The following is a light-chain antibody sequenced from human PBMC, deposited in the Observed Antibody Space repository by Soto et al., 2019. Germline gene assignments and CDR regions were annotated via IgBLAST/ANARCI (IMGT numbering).Light chain of an antibody. V-gene: IGLV2-8*01. J-gene: IGLJ1*01. CDR3: TSYAGGNNV. Sequence: QSALTQPPSASGSAGQSVTSSCTGTSSDVGGYNYVSWYQQHPGKVPKLMVYEVNKRPSGVPDRFSGSKSGNTASLTVSGLQAEDEADYYCTSYAGGNNVFGTGTKLTVL. CDR1: SSDVGGYNY. CDR2: EVN.